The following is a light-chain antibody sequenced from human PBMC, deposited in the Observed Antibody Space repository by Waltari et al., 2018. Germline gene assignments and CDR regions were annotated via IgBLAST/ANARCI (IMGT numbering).Light chain of an antibody. CDR2: DDS. CDR3: QVWDSSSDHPV. J-gene: IGLJ1*01. V-gene: IGLV3-21*02. Sequence: SYVLTQPPSVSVAPGQTARITCGGNNIGSESVHWYQQKPGQAPALVVHDDSDRPSGIPERFSGFNSVNTATLTISRVEAGDEADYFCQVWDSSSDHPVFGTGTKVTVL. CDR1: NIGSES.